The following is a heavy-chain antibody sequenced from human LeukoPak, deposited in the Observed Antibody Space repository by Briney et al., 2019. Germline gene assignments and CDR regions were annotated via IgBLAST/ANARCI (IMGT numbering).Heavy chain of an antibody. CDR1: GFTFSSYA. D-gene: IGHD6-13*01. V-gene: IGHV3-23*01. Sequence: PGGSLRLSCAASGFTFSSYAMSWVRQAPGKGLEWVSAISGSGGSTYYADSVKGRFTISRDNSKNTLYLQMNSLRTEDTAVYYCAKDTQQLLTFQPFDYWGQGTLVTVSS. J-gene: IGHJ4*02. CDR3: AKDTQQLLTFQPFDY. CDR2: ISGSGGST.